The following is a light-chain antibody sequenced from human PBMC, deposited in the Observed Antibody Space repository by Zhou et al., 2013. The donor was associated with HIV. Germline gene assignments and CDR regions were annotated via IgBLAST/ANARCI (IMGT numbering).Light chain of an antibody. Sequence: DVVMSQSPLSLPVTLGQPASISCRSSQSLVHSDGNTYLSWFRQRPGQSPRRLIYKVSKRDSGVPDRFSGSGSGIDFTLKISRVEADDVGVYYCMQGTYWPHTFGQGTNLQIK. CDR2: KVS. CDR3: MQGTYWPHT. CDR1: QSLVHSDGNTY. V-gene: IGKV2-30*02. J-gene: IGKJ2*01.